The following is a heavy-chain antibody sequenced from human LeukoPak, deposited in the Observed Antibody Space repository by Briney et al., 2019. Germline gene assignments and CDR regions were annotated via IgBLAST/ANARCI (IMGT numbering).Heavy chain of an antibody. CDR1: GFTFSNAW. J-gene: IGHJ4*02. Sequence: GGSLRLSCAASGFTFSNAWMSWVRQAPGKGLEWVSAISGSDGSTYYADSVKGRFTISRDNSKNTLYLQMNSLTAEDTGVYYCAKDVWARQQLPPGLDYWGQGTLVTVFS. D-gene: IGHD6-13*01. V-gene: IGHV3-23*01. CDR2: ISGSDGST. CDR3: AKDVWARQQLPPGLDY.